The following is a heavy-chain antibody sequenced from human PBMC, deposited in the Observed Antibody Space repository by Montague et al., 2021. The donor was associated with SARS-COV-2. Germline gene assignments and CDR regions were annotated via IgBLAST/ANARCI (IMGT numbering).Heavy chain of an antibody. CDR1: GGSITSFF. D-gene: IGHD3-10*01. V-gene: IGHV4-59*01. J-gene: IGHJ4*02. CDR3: ATTPGRFGEFHFDY. CDR2: IHSSGST. Sequence: SETLSLTCTVSGGSITSFFWNWIRQPPGKGLEWLGYIHSSGSTNYNPSLKSRVTISVGTSKSQFSLKLSSVTAADTAVYYCATTPGRFGEFHFDYWGQGTLVTVSS.